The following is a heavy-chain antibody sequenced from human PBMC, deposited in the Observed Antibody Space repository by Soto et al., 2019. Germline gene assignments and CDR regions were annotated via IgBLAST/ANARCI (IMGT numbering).Heavy chain of an antibody. CDR2: IKQDGTEK. CDR3: ATGAYYYYYGMDV. J-gene: IGHJ6*02. Sequence: EVQLVESGGGLVQPGGSLRLSCAASGFTFSSYWLSWVRQAPGKGLEWGANIKQDGTEKYYVDSVKGRFTISRDNAKSSLFLQMNSLRAEDTAVYYCATGAYYYYYGMDVWGQGTTVTVSS. V-gene: IGHV3-7*01. CDR1: GFTFSSYW.